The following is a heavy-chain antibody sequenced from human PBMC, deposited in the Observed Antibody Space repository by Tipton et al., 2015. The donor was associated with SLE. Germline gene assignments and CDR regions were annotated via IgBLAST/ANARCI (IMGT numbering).Heavy chain of an antibody. D-gene: IGHD3-22*01. V-gene: IGHV4-30-2*01. Sequence: TLSLTCAVSGGSISSGGYSWSWIRQPPGKGLEWNGYIYHSGSTYYNPSLKSRVTISVDTSKNQFSLKLSSVTAADTAVYYCAREGGYYDSSGLGAVDIWGQGTIVTVSS. CDR1: GGSISSGGYS. CDR3: AREGGYYDSSGLGAVDI. J-gene: IGHJ3*02. CDR2: IYHSGST.